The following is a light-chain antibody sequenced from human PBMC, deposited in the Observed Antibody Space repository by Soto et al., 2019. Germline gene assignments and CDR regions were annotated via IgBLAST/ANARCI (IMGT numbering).Light chain of an antibody. Sequence: QSVLTQPASVSGSPGQSITISCTGTSGDVAGYNYVSWFQQHPGKAPKLMIFDVSNRPSGVSNRFSGSKSGNTASLTISGLQAEAEADYYCSSPSSSRILHVFGTGTKLPVL. J-gene: IGLJ1*01. CDR3: SSPSSSRILHV. V-gene: IGLV2-14*01. CDR1: SGDVAGYNY. CDR2: DVS.